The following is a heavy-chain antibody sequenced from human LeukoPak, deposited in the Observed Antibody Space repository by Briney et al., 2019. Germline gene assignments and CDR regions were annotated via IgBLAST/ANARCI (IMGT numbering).Heavy chain of an antibody. CDR1: GYTFTSYG. J-gene: IGHJ4*02. Sequence: ASVKVSCKSSGYTFTSYGINWVRQAPGQGLEWMGWINPNSGGTNYAQKFQGRVTMTRDTSISTAYMELSRLRSDDTAVYYCARDLVVITNYFDYWGQGTLVTVSS. V-gene: IGHV1-2*02. D-gene: IGHD3-22*01. CDR2: INPNSGGT. CDR3: ARDLVVITNYFDY.